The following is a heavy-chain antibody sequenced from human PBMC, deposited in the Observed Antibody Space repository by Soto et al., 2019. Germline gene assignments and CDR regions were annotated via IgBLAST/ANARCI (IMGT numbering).Heavy chain of an antibody. Sequence: SETLSLTCTVSGGSISSYYWCWIRQPPGKGLEWIGYIYYSGSTNCNPSLKSRVTISVDTSKNQFSLKLSSVTAADTAVYYCARGGHCSSTSCYMTHYYYYMDVWGKGTTVTVSS. CDR3: ARGGHCSSTSCYMTHYYYYMDV. CDR1: GGSISSYY. V-gene: IGHV4-59*01. J-gene: IGHJ6*03. CDR2: IYYSGST. D-gene: IGHD2-2*02.